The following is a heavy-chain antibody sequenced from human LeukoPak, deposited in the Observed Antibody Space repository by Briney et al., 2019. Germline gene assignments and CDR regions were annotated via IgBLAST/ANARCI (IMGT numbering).Heavy chain of an antibody. J-gene: IGHJ4*02. D-gene: IGHD4-11*01. Sequence: PSETLSLTCAVYGGSFSGYYWSWIRQPPGKGLEWIGEINHSGSTNYNPSLKSRVTISVDTSKNQFSLKLSSVTAADTAVYYCARLPRDYSIAYWGQGTLVTVSS. CDR1: GGSFSGYY. CDR2: INHSGST. V-gene: IGHV4-34*01. CDR3: ARLPRDYSIAY.